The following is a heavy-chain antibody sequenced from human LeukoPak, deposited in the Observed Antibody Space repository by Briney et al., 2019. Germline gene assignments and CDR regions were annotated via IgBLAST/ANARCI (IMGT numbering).Heavy chain of an antibody. CDR1: GGSISNGSYN. CDR2: IYTSGST. J-gene: IGHJ4*02. CDR3: AREPSPRVAAAGLSYFDY. Sequence: PSETLSLTCSVSGGSISNGSYNWSWIRQPAGKGLEWIGRIYTSGSTNYNPSLKCRVTISVDTSKNQFSLKLSSVTAADTAVYYCAREPSPRVAAAGLSYFDYWGQGTLVTVSS. V-gene: IGHV4-61*02. D-gene: IGHD6-13*01.